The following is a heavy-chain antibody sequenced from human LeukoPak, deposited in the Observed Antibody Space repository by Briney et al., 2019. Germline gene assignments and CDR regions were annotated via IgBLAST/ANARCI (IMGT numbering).Heavy chain of an antibody. V-gene: IGHV4-61*02. J-gene: IGHJ3*02. Sequence: PSETLSLTCTVSGDSISSGDYYWSWIRQPAGTGLEWIGRISSSGSTNYNPSLKSRVTISVDTSKNQFSLKLSSVTAADTAVYYCARSGYSYGADAFDIWGQGTMVTVSS. CDR3: ARSGYSYGADAFDI. CDR2: ISSSGST. CDR1: GDSISSGDYY. D-gene: IGHD5-18*01.